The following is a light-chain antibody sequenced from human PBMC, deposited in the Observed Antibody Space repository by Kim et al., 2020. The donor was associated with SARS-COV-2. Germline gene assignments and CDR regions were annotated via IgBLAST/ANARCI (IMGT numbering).Light chain of an antibody. V-gene: IGLV2-11*01. Sequence: GQSVTISCTGTNNDVGGYDYASWYQYHPGKAPKLIIYDVIKRPSGVPDRFSASKSGSTASLTISGLQAEDEADYLCCSYAGRYSFVFGFGTKVTVL. J-gene: IGLJ1*01. CDR3: CSYAGRYSFV. CDR1: NNDVGGYDY. CDR2: DVI.